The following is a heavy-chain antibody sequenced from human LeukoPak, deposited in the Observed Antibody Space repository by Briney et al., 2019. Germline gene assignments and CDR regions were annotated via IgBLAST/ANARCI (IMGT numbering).Heavy chain of an antibody. Sequence: HPGGSLRLSCAASGFTFNNYAMSWVRQAPGKGLEWVSAISASGDTTYYADSVKGRFTISRDNSENTLFLQMNSLRAEDTAVYYCAKEPREYCSSTSCPNWFDSWGQGTLVTVSS. CDR2: ISASGDTT. J-gene: IGHJ5*01. V-gene: IGHV3-23*01. CDR3: AKEPREYCSSTSCPNWFDS. D-gene: IGHD2-2*01. CDR1: GFTFNNYA.